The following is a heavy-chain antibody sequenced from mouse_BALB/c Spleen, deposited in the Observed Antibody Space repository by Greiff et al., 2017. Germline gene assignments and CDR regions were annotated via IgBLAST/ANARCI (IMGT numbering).Heavy chain of an antibody. CDR2: INPNHGGT. CDR3: ARMGDDVPMDD. Sequence: VQLKQPGSELVRPGASVKISCKTSGYTFTDYTMHWVTQSHGKSLEWIGGINPNHGGTSYNQKFKGKATLTVDKSSSTAYMELRSLTSEDSAVYYSARMGDDVPMDDWGQGTSVTVSS. J-gene: IGHJ4*01. CDR1: GYTFTDYT. D-gene: IGHD2-12*01. V-gene: IGHV1-26*01.